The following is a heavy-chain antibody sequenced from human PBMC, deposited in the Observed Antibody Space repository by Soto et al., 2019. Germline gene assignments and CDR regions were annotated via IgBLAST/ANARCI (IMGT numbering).Heavy chain of an antibody. V-gene: IGHV1-2*04. Sequence: EASVKVACKASGYTFTGYYMHWVRQAPGQGLEWMGWINPNTGGTNYAQKFQGWVTMTRDTSISTAYLELNRLKSDDTAVYYCASARRGSSSSESFDYWGQGTLVTVSS. CDR1: GYTFTGYY. J-gene: IGHJ4*02. CDR2: INPNTGGT. CDR3: ASARRGSSSSESFDY. D-gene: IGHD6-6*01.